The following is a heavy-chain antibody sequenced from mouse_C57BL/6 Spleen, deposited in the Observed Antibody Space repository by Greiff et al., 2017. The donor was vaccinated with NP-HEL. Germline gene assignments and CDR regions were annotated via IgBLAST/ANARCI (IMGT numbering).Heavy chain of an antibody. D-gene: IGHD2-2*01. V-gene: IGHV1-64*01. CDR2: IHPNSGST. Sequence: QVQLQQPGAELVKPGASVTLSCKASGYTFTSYWMHWVKQRPGQGLEWIGMIHPNSGSTNYNEKFKSKATLTVDKSSSTAYMQLSSLTSEDSAVYYCARTGLRDAMDYWGQGTSVTVSS. J-gene: IGHJ4*01. CDR3: ARTGLRDAMDY. CDR1: GYTFTSYW.